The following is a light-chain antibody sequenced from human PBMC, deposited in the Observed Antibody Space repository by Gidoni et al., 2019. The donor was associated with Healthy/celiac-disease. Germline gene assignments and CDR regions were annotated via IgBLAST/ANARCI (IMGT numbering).Light chain of an antibody. Sequence: IVLTQSPATLSLSPGERATLSCRASQSVSSYLAWYQQKPGQAPRLLIYAASNRATGIPARFSGSGSGTDFTLTISSLEPEDFAVYYCQQRSNWPRTFXQXTKVEIK. CDR2: AAS. CDR1: QSVSSY. CDR3: QQRSNWPRT. V-gene: IGKV3-11*01. J-gene: IGKJ1*01.